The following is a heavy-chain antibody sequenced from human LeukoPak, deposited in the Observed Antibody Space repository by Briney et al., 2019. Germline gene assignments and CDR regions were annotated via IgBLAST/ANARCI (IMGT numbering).Heavy chain of an antibody. CDR3: ARGSRYYGSGSYYKGFDC. J-gene: IGHJ4*02. D-gene: IGHD3-10*01. Sequence: PGGSLRLSCAASGFTFSSYEMNWVRQAPGKGLEWVSYISSSGSTIYYADSVKGRFTISRDNAKNSLYLQMNSLRAEDTAVYYCARGSRYYGSGSYYKGFDCWGQGTLVTVSS. V-gene: IGHV3-48*03. CDR1: GFTFSSYE. CDR2: ISSSGSTI.